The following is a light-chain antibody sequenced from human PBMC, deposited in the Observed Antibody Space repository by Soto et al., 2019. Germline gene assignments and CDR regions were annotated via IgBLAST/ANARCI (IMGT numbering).Light chain of an antibody. CDR2: DAS. CDR3: QQYNSYWT. V-gene: IGKV1-5*01. Sequence: DIQMTQSPSTLSASVGDRVTITCRASQSISSWVAWYQQKPGKAPKLLIYDASSLESGVPSRFSGSGSGTEFTLTISSLQADDFATYYWQQYNSYWTFGQGTKVEIK. J-gene: IGKJ1*01. CDR1: QSISSW.